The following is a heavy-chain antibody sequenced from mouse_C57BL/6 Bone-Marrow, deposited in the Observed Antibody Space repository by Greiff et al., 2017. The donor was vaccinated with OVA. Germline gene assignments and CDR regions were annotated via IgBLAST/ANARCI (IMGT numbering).Heavy chain of an antibody. D-gene: IGHD2-4*01. J-gene: IGHJ3*01. Sequence: QVQLQQSGAELVRPGASVTLSCKASGYTFTDYEMHWVKQTPVHGLEWIGAIDPETGGTAYNQKFKGKAILTADKSSSTAYMELRSLTSEDSAVYYCTYCENFWFAYWGQGTLVTVSA. CDR1: GYTFTDYE. CDR2: IDPETGGT. CDR3: TYCENFWFAY. V-gene: IGHV1-15*01.